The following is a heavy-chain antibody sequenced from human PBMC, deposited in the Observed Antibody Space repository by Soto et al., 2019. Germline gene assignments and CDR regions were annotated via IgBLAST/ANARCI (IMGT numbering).Heavy chain of an antibody. V-gene: IGHV1-18*01. J-gene: IGHJ4*02. CDR1: GYTFTSYG. CDR3: ARVQGIAVAGDYFDY. CDR2: ISAYNGNT. D-gene: IGHD6-19*01. Sequence: ASVKVSCKASGYTFTSYGISWVRQAPGQGLEWMGWISAYNGNTNYAQKLQGRVTMTTDTSTSTAYMELRSLRSDDTAVYYCARVQGIAVAGDYFDYWGQGTLVTVSS.